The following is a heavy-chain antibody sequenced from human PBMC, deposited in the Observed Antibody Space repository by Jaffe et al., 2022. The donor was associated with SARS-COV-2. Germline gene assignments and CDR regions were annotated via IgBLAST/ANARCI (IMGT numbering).Heavy chain of an antibody. CDR3: ARGRGNSCYSGLDY. D-gene: IGHD2-15*01. V-gene: IGHV3-23*01. J-gene: IGHJ4*02. Sequence: EVQLLESGGGLVQPGGSLRLSCAASGFTFSSYALSWVRQTPGKGLEWVSCFSGNADTTHSADSVKGRFTISRDSSKNTLYLQMNSLGAEDTALYYCARGRGNSCYSGLDYWGQGTLVTVSS. CDR2: FSGNADTT. CDR1: GFTFSSYA.